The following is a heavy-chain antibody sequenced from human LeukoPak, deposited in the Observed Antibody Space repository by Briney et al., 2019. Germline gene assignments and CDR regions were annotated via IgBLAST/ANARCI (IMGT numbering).Heavy chain of an antibody. V-gene: IGHV3-30-3*01. Sequence: GGSLRLSCAASGFTFSNYAMHWVRQAPGKGLEWVAVISYDGSNKYYADSVKGRFTISRDNSKNTLYLQMNSLRAEDTAVYYCARWPIDWGQGTLVTVSS. J-gene: IGHJ4*02. CDR3: ARWPID. CDR1: GFTFSNYA. CDR2: ISYDGSNK.